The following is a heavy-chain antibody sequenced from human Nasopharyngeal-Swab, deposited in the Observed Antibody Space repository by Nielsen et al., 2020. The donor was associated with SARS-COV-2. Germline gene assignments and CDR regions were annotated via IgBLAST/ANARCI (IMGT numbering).Heavy chain of an antibody. CDR3: ARLGVYDSGSYFDY. Sequence: GGSLRLSCQTSAYSFTTHWVGWVRQVPGKGLEWLGFIYPGDSDTRYSPSFKGHITFPADKSISTAYLQWSSLKASDTATYYCARLGVYDSGSYFDYWGQGTLVTVSS. V-gene: IGHV5-51*01. CDR2: IYPGDSDT. CDR1: AYSFTTHW. J-gene: IGHJ4*02. D-gene: IGHD3-10*01.